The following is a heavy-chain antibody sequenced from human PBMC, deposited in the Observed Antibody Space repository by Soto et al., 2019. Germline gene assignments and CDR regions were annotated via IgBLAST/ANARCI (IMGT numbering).Heavy chain of an antibody. J-gene: IGHJ4*02. CDR3: ARLVIYYDSSGYSKSFDY. D-gene: IGHD3-22*01. Sequence: GGSLRLSCAASGFTVSSNYMSWVRQAPGKGLEWVSVIYSGSSTYYADSVKGRFTISRDNSKNTLYLQMNSLRAEDTAVYYCARLVIYYDSSGYSKSFDYWGQGTLVTVSS. CDR1: GFTVSSNY. V-gene: IGHV3-53*01. CDR2: IYSGSST.